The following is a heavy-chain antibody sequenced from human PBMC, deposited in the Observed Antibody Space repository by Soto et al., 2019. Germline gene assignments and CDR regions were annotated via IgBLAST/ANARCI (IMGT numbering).Heavy chain of an antibody. Sequence: EVQLLESGGGLVQPGGSLRLSCAASGFTFSSYAMSWVRQAPGKGLEWVSSISGSGGSTYYADSVKGRFTISRDNSKNTLSLQMNSLRAEDTAVYYCAKARYYDSTGYLYYFDYWGQGTLVTVSS. J-gene: IGHJ4*02. D-gene: IGHD3-22*01. CDR2: ISGSGGST. CDR1: GFTFSSYA. V-gene: IGHV3-23*01. CDR3: AKARYYDSTGYLYYFDY.